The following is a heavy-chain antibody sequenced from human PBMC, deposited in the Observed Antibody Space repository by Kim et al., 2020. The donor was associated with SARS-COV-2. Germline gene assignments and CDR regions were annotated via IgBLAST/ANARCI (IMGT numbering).Heavy chain of an antibody. CDR1: GGSFSGYY. J-gene: IGHJ5*02. D-gene: IGHD6-13*01. CDR2: INHSGST. V-gene: IGHV4-34*01. Sequence: SETLSLTCAVYGGSFSGYYWSWIRQPPGKGLEWIGEINHSGSTNYNPSLKSRVTISVDTSKNQFSLKLSSVTAADTAVYYCARRSRSWPSGLTPWGQGTLVTVSS. CDR3: ARRSRSWPSGLTP.